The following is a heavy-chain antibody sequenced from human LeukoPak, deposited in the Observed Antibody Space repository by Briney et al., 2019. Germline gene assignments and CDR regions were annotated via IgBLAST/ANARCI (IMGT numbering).Heavy chain of an antibody. Sequence: SVKVTCKASGGTFSSYAISWVRQAPGQGLEWMGGIIPIFGTANYAQKFQGRVTITADESTSTAYMELSSLRSEDTAVYYCATATRYFDWLLPLDYWGQGTLVTVSS. V-gene: IGHV1-69*13. CDR2: IIPIFGTA. D-gene: IGHD3-9*01. CDR3: ATATRYFDWLLPLDY. J-gene: IGHJ4*02. CDR1: GGTFSSYA.